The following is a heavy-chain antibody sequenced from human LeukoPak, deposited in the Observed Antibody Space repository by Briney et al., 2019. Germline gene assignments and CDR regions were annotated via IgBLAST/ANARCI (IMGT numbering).Heavy chain of an antibody. CDR3: ASTIWYSSSSEGYYFDY. Sequence: SETLSLTCTVSGGSISSSSYYWGWIRQPPGKGLEWIGSIYYSGSTYYNPSLKSRVTISVDTSKNQFSLKLSSVTAADTAVYYCASTIWYSSSSEGYYFDYWGQGTLVTVSS. V-gene: IGHV4-39*01. CDR1: GGSISSSSYY. D-gene: IGHD6-6*01. J-gene: IGHJ4*02. CDR2: IYYSGST.